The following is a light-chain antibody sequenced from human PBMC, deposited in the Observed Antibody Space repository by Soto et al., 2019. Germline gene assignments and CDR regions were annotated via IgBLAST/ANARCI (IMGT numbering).Light chain of an antibody. CDR2: GAS. J-gene: IGKJ1*01. CDR3: QQYNDWPPT. V-gene: IGKV3D-15*01. CDR1: QSVSSSY. Sequence: MIMTQSPATLSVSPWERATLSCRASQSVSSSYLAWYQQKPGQAPRLLIYGASNRATGIPARFSGSGSGTEFTLTISSLQSEDFAVYYCQQYNDWPPTFGQGTKVDIK.